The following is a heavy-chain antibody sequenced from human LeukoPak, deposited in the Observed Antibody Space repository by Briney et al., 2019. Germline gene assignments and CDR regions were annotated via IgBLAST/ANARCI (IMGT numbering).Heavy chain of an antibody. J-gene: IGHJ5*02. Sequence: SETLSLTCAVYGGSFSGYYWSWIRQPPGKGLEWIGEINHSGSTNYNPSLKSRVTISVDTSKNQFSLKLSSVTAADTAVYYCARGDTMDWFDPWGQGTLATVSS. CDR2: INHSGST. D-gene: IGHD3-10*01. CDR1: GGSFSGYY. CDR3: ARGDTMDWFDP. V-gene: IGHV4-34*01.